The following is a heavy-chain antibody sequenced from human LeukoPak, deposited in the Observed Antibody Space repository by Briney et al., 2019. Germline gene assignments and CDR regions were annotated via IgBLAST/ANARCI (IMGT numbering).Heavy chain of an antibody. CDR3: AKESSGGWYFDY. Sequence: ETLSLTCAVYGGSFSGYYWSWIRQPPGKGPEWVSVIYSGGSTYYADSVKGRFTISRDNYLQMNSLRAEDTAVYYCAKESSGGWYFDYWGQGTLVTVSS. CDR1: GGSFSGYY. CDR2: IYSGGST. V-gene: IGHV3-53*01. J-gene: IGHJ4*02. D-gene: IGHD6-19*01.